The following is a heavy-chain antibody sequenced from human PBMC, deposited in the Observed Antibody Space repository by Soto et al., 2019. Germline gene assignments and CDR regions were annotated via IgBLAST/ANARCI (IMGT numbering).Heavy chain of an antibody. V-gene: IGHV4-30-2*01. CDR3: ASPQGGSGSYFDY. CDR1: GGSISSGGDS. CDR2: IYHSGST. D-gene: IGHD3-10*01. Sequence: SETLSLTCAVSGGSISSGGDSWSWIRQPPGKGLEWIGDIYHSGSTNYNPSLKSRVTISVDTSKNQFSLKLSSVTAADTAVYYCASPQGGSGSYFDYWGQGTLVTVSS. J-gene: IGHJ4*02.